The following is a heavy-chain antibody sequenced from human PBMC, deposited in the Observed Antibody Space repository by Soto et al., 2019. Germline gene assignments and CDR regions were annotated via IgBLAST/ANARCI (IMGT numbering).Heavy chain of an antibody. CDR1: GFSFSTYG. V-gene: IGHV3-33*01. Sequence: QVQLVESGGRVVQPGTSLRLSCAVSGFSFSTYGMHWVRQAPGKGREWVAVIWHNGNNKYYADSVKGRFTISRDNSKNTLYLHLNSLRAEDTAVYYCARDTSAGVDYWGQGTLVTVSS. CDR2: IWHNGNNK. CDR3: ARDTSAGVDY. D-gene: IGHD2-15*01. J-gene: IGHJ4*02.